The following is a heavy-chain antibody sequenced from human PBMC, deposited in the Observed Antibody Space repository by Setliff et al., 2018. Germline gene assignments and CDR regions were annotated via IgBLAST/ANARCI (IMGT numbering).Heavy chain of an antibody. CDR2: ISPGRSI. Sequence: LSLTCSASGGSISNFYWSWIRQPPGKGLEWIGSISPGRSINYNPSLRSRVTISGDTSKNQISLNLSSGTAADTAVYYCARHDAVPVIRHGFDPWGQGTLVTVSS. J-gene: IGHJ5*02. V-gene: IGHV4-59*08. CDR1: GGSISNFY. D-gene: IGHD3-16*02. CDR3: ARHDAVPVIRHGFDP.